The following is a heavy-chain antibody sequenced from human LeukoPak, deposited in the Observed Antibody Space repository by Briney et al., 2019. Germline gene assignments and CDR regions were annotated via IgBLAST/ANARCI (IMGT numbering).Heavy chain of an antibody. Sequence: GGSLRLSCAASGFTFSYYWMYWVRQAPGKGLVWVSHITGDGSTTNYADSVKGRFTTSRDNAKNTLYLQMNSLRVEDTAVYYCVRDWFGEHIWGQGTLVTVSS. D-gene: IGHD3-10*01. V-gene: IGHV3-74*01. CDR3: VRDWFGEHI. CDR2: ITGDGSTT. J-gene: IGHJ4*02. CDR1: GFTFSYYW.